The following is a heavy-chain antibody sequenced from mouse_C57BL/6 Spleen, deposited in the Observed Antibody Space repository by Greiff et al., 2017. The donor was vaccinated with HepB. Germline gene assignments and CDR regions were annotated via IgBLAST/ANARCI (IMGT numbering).Heavy chain of an antibody. Sequence: EVQLKQSGAELVRPGASVKLSCTASGFNIKDDYMHWVKQRPEQGLEWIGWIDPENGDTEYASKFQGKATITADTSSNTAYLQLSSLTSEDTAVYCCTTSGGGFAYWGQGTLVTVSA. D-gene: IGHD3-1*01. J-gene: IGHJ3*01. CDR3: TTSGGGFAY. CDR1: GFNIKDDY. V-gene: IGHV14-4*01. CDR2: IDPENGDT.